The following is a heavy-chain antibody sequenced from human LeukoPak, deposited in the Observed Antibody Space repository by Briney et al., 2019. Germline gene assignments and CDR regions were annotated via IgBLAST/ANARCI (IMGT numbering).Heavy chain of an antibody. CDR2: IYSGGST. CDR1: GFTVSSNY. V-gene: IGHV3-53*04. CDR3: ARDEVHYYYHMDV. Sequence: GGSLRLSCAASGFTVSSNYMSWVRQAPGKGLEWVSVIYSGGSTYYADYVKGRFTLSRHNSKNTLYLQMNSLRAEDTAVYYCARDEVHYYYHMDVWGKGTTVTVSS. J-gene: IGHJ6*03.